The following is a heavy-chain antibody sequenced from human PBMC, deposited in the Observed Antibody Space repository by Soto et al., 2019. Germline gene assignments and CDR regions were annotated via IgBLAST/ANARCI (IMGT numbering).Heavy chain of an antibody. V-gene: IGHV1-69*02. D-gene: IGHD6-13*01. CDR1: GGTFSSYT. CDR2: IIPILGIA. J-gene: IGHJ4*02. Sequence: GASVKVSCTASGGTFSSYTSSWVRQAPGQGLEWMGRIIPILGIANYAQKFQGRVTITADKSTSTAYMELSSLRSEDTAVYYCTAIAAAGTSRGRGDYFDYWGQGTLVTVSS. CDR3: TAIAAAGTSRGRGDYFDY.